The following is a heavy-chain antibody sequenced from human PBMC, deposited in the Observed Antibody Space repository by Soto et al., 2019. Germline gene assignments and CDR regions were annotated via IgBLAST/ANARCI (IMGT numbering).Heavy chain of an antibody. CDR1: GYTFTSYG. Sequence: ASVKVSFKASGYTFTSYGISWVRQAPGQGLEWMGWISAYNGNTNYAQKLQGRVTMTTDTSTSTAYMELRSLRSDDTAVYYCARDGGIVGAKGWFEPWGQGTLVTVSS. V-gene: IGHV1-18*01. D-gene: IGHD1-26*01. CDR2: ISAYNGNT. CDR3: ARDGGIVGAKGWFEP. J-gene: IGHJ5*02.